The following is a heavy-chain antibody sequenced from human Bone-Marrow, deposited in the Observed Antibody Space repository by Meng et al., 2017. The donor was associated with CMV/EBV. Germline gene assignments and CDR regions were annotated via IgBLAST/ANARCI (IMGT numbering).Heavy chain of an antibody. D-gene: IGHD6-6*01. V-gene: IGHV1-69*10. CDR1: GGTFSSYA. Sequence: SVKVSCKASGGTFSSYAISWVRQAPGQGLEWMGGIIPILGIANYAQKFQGRVTITADKSTSTAYMELSSLRSEDTAVYYCTRARIEYSSSSGVGWFDPWGQGTLVTVSS. J-gene: IGHJ5*02. CDR2: IIPILGIA. CDR3: TRARIEYSSSSGVGWFDP.